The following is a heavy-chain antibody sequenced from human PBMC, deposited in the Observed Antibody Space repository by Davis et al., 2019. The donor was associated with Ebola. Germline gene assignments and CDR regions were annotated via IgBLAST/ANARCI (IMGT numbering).Heavy chain of an antibody. J-gene: IGHJ4*02. D-gene: IGHD6-6*01. CDR2: LNPNSGNT. Sequence: AASVKVSCKTSGYTFTNYDINWVRQATGQGLEWMGWLNPNSGNTDSTHKFQGRVTMTRNTSISTAYMELSSLRSEDTAVYYCARGLILYSSSAVWDYWGQGTLVTVSS. CDR1: GYTFTNYD. CDR3: ARGLILYSSSAVWDY. V-gene: IGHV1-8*01.